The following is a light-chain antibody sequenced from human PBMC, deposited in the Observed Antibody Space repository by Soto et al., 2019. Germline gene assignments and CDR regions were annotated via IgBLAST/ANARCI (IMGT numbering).Light chain of an antibody. J-gene: IGKJ3*01. Sequence: EIVLTQSTGTLSLSPGEIATLSCRASQSLSINSLAWYQQKPGQSPRLLVYGATTRYTGIPDWFRGSGSGTDCALIISSLEAEEIAIYYCQQYDGSPLTFCPGTKVNIK. CDR1: QSLSINS. CDR2: GAT. CDR3: QQYDGSPLT. V-gene: IGKV3-20*01.